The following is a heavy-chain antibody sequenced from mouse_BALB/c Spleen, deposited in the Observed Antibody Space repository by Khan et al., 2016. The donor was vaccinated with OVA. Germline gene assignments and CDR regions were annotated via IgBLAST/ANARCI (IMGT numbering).Heavy chain of an antibody. V-gene: IGHV3-2*02. J-gene: IGHJ4*01. Sequence: VQLKESGPGLVKPSQSLSLTCTVTGYSITRDYAWNWIRQFPGNKLEWMGYISNSGSASYNPSLKSRISITRDPSKNQFFLQLNSVTTEDTATYYWASELGRYYAMDYWGQGTSVTVSS. CDR1: GYSITRDYA. CDR2: ISNSGSA. D-gene: IGHD4-1*01. CDR3: ASELGRYYAMDY.